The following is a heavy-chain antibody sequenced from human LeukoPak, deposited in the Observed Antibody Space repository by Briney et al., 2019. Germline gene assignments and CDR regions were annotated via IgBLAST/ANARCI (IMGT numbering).Heavy chain of an antibody. D-gene: IGHD2-15*01. V-gene: IGHV3-21*01. CDR3: ARTGRGEGDY. Sequence: GGSLRLSCAASGFTFSSYSMNWVRQAPGKGLEWVSSISGSSSYIYYADSVKGRFTISGDNAKNSLYLQMNSLRAEDTAVYYCARTGRGEGDYWGQGTLVTVSS. J-gene: IGHJ4*02. CDR2: ISGSSSYI. CDR1: GFTFSSYS.